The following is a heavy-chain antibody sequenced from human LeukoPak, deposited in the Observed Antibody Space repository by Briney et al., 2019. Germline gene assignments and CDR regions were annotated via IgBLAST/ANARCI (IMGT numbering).Heavy chain of an antibody. J-gene: IGHJ4*02. CDR1: GYTFTGYY. V-gene: IGHV1-2*02. CDR3: ARDSCSSTTCPIDY. CDR2: INPNSGGA. D-gene: IGHD2-2*01. Sequence: ASVKVSCKASGYTFTGYYMHWVRQAPGQGLEWMGWINPNSGGANSAQKFLGRVTLTRDTSISTAYMELSRLRSDDTAVYYCARDSCSSTTCPIDYWGQGTLVTVSS.